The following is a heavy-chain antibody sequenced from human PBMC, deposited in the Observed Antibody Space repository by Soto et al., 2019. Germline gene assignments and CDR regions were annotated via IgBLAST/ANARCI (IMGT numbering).Heavy chain of an antibody. J-gene: IGHJ6*02. Sequence: EVKLLQSGGGVVPPGGSLRLSCATSGFTFNTYPMTWVRQAPGKGLEWVSSISSTAGRTSSYADSVKGRFAISRDFSDNTVYLQMNNLRVDDTAVYFCAKGVLSFHNGMVVWGQGTTVTVSS. CDR2: ISSTAGRTS. CDR3: AKGVLSFHNGMVV. D-gene: IGHD3-10*01. CDR1: GFTFNTYP. V-gene: IGHV3-23*01.